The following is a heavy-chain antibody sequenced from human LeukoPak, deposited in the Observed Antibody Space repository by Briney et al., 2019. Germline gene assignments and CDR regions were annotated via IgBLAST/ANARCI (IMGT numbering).Heavy chain of an antibody. CDR2: IYYSGST. Sequence: SETLSLTCAVYGGSFSGYYWNWIRQHPGKGLECIGYIYYSGSTYYNPSLKSRVTISVDTSKNQFSLKLSSVTAADTAVYYCARVRRDGYNSPDYWGQGTLVTVSS. J-gene: IGHJ4*02. V-gene: IGHV4-59*01. CDR1: GGSFSGYY. CDR3: ARVRRDGYNSPDY. D-gene: IGHD5-24*01.